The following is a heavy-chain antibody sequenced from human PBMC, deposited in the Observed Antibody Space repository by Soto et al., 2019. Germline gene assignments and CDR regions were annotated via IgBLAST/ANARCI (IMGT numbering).Heavy chain of an antibody. V-gene: IGHV2-26*01. CDR3: ARTSQWELTYEQNHFDY. J-gene: IGHJ4*02. CDR2: IFSNDEK. CDR1: GFSLSNARMG. D-gene: IGHD1-26*01. Sequence: SGPTLVNPTETLTLTCTVSGFSLSNARMGVSWIRQPPGKALEWLAHIFSNDEKSYSTSLKSRLTISKDTSKSQVVLKMTNMDPVDTDTYYCARTSQWELTYEQNHFDYWGQGNLVTVSS.